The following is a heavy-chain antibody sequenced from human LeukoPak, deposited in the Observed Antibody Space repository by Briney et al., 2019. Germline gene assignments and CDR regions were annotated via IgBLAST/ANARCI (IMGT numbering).Heavy chain of an antibody. Sequence: ASVKVSCKASGYTFTSYGISWVRQAPGQGLEWMGGIIPIFGTANYAQKFQGRVTITADESTSTAYMELSSLRSEDTAVYYCARASDYGEQSADYWGQGTLVTVSS. CDR1: GYTFTSYG. V-gene: IGHV1-69*13. CDR3: ARASDYGEQSADY. J-gene: IGHJ4*02. CDR2: IIPIFGTA. D-gene: IGHD4-17*01.